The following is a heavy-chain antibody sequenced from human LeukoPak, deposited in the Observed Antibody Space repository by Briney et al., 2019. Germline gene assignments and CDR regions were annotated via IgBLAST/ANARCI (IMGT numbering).Heavy chain of an antibody. Sequence: GGSLRLSCAASGFTFSSYAMSWVRQAPGKGLEWVSAISGSGGSTYYADSVKGRFTISRDKSKNTLYLQMNSLRVEDTAVYYCARGDDAFDIWGQGTMVTVSS. V-gene: IGHV3-23*01. CDR1: GFTFSSYA. J-gene: IGHJ3*02. CDR3: ARGDDAFDI. CDR2: ISGSGGST.